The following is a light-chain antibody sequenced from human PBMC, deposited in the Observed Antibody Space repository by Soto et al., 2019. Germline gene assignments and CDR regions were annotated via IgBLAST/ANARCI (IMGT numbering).Light chain of an antibody. V-gene: IGLV2-23*01. Sequence: QSVLTQPASVSGSPGQSITISCTGTSSDVGNYNLVSWYQQHPGKAPKLMIYEGSKRPSGVSNRFSGSKSGNTASLTISGLQAEDEADYYCCSYARSSSWVFGGGTQLTVL. CDR2: EGS. J-gene: IGLJ3*02. CDR3: CSYARSSSWV. CDR1: SSDVGNYNL.